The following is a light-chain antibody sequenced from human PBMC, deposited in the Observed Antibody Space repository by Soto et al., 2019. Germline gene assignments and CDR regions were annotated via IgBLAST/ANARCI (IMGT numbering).Light chain of an antibody. CDR2: GAS. CDR1: QSVSSSY. J-gene: IGKJ2*01. CDR3: QQYGSSPPYT. Sequence: IVLTQSPGTLSLSPGERATLSCRASQSVSSSYLAWYQQKPGQAPRLLIYGASSRATGIPDRFSGSGSGTDFTLTISRLEPEYFAVYYCQQYGSSPPYTFGQWTKLEIK. V-gene: IGKV3-20*01.